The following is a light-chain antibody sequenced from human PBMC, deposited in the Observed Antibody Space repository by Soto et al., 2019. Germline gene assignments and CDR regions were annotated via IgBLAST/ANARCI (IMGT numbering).Light chain of an antibody. Sequence: EIVLTQSPATLSLSPGERAALSCRASQSVSSSLAWFQQKPGQAPRLLIYDASKRATGIPARFSGSGSGTDFTLTISSLGPEDFAVYYCQQRSTWPGTFGPGTKVDIE. CDR1: QSVSSS. J-gene: IGKJ3*01. CDR2: DAS. V-gene: IGKV3-11*01. CDR3: QQRSTWPGT.